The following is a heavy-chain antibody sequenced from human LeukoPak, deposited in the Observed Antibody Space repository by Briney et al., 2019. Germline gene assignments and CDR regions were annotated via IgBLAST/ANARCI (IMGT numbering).Heavy chain of an antibody. CDR3: ARGRGYVWGSYRYRLSFDY. Sequence: SETLSLTCAVYGGSFSGYYWSWIRQPPGKGLEWSGEINHSGSTNYNPSLKSRVTISVDTSKNQFSLKLSSVTAADTAAYYCARGRGYVWGSYRYRLSFDYWGRGTLVTVSS. CDR1: GGSFSGYY. CDR2: INHSGST. D-gene: IGHD3-16*02. V-gene: IGHV4-34*01. J-gene: IGHJ4*02.